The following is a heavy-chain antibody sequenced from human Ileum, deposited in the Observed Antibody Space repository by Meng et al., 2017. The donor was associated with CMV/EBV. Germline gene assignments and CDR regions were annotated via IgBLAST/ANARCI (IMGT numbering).Heavy chain of an antibody. CDR3: ARDQSFKIDY. J-gene: IGHJ4*02. D-gene: IGHD1-26*01. V-gene: IGHV3-33*01. Sequence: GGSLRLSCAASGFTFSSYGMHWVRQAPGKGLEWVARIVHDGSKKYSADSVKGRFTISRDDSKDTVYLQMNSLRDADTAVYYCARDQSFKIDYWGQGTLVTVSS. CDR1: GFTFSSYG. CDR2: IVHDGSKK.